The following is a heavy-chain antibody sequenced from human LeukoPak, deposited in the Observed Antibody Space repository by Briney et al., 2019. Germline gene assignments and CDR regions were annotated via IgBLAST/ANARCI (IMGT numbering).Heavy chain of an antibody. Sequence: GGSLRLSCAASGFTFSSYWMSWVRQAPGKGLEWVANIKKDGSEKYYVDSVKGRFTISRDNAKNSLYLQMNSLRAEDTAVYYCARDLPGYSYRGRDAFDIWGQGTMVTVSS. CDR3: ARDLPGYSYRGRDAFDI. J-gene: IGHJ3*02. CDR2: IKKDGSEK. CDR1: GFTFSSYW. D-gene: IGHD5-18*01. V-gene: IGHV3-7*01.